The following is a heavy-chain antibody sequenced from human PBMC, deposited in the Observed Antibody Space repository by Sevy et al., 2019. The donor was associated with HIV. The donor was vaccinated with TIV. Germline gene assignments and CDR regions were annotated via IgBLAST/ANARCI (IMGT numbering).Heavy chain of an antibody. V-gene: IGHV5-51*01. D-gene: IGHD3-22*01. CDR3: ARSSFYCVNSGFYPFDF. CDR2: IYPTDSHI. Sequence: GESLKISCKGSGYNFSGYWVGWVRQMPGKGLEWMGIIYPTDSHIIYGPSLQGQVTISVDKSITTAYLQWRSLKTSDTAMYYCARSSFYCVNSGFYPFDFWGQGTLVTVSS. J-gene: IGHJ4*02. CDR1: GYNFSGYW.